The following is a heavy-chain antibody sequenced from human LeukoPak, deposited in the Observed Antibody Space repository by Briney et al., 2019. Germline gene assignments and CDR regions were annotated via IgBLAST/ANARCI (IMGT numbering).Heavy chain of an antibody. D-gene: IGHD4-17*01. CDR1: GFTFSRYW. CDR2: IKQDGSEK. Sequence: GGSLRLSCAASGFTFSRYWMSWVRQVPRKGLEWVANIKQDGSEKYYVDSVKGRFTISRDNAKNSLYLQMNSLSADDTAMYYCANEIRPNDYWGQGTLVTVSS. V-gene: IGHV3-7*03. CDR3: ANEIRPNDY. J-gene: IGHJ4*02.